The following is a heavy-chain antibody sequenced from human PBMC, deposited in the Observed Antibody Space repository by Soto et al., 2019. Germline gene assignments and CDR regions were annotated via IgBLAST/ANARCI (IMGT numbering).Heavy chain of an antibody. D-gene: IGHD3-10*01. CDR1: GYSFSSHW. J-gene: IGHJ4*02. V-gene: IGHV5-51*01. Sequence: PGESLKISCKGSGYSFSSHWIGWVRQMPGKGLEWMGIIYPGDSDTRYSPSFQGQVLISADTSISTAYLQWSSLKASDTAMYYCARRGHGSGSYHPFDYWGQGALVKISS. CDR2: IYPGDSDT. CDR3: ARRGHGSGSYHPFDY.